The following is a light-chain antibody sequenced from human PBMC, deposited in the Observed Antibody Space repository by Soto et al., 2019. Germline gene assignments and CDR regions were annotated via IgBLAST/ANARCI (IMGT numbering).Light chain of an antibody. J-gene: IGLJ1*01. CDR1: SSNIGGNT. Sequence: QSVLTQPPSASGTPGQRVTISCSGSSSNIGGNTVNWYQQLPGTAPKLLMYSNNQRPSGVPDRFSGSKSGTSASLAISGRQSEDEADYYCAAWDDSLNGYVFGTGTKVTVL. CDR2: SNN. CDR3: AAWDDSLNGYV. V-gene: IGLV1-44*01.